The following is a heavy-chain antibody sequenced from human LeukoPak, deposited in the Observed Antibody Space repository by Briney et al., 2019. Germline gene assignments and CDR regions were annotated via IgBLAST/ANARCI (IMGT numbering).Heavy chain of an antibody. V-gene: IGHV3-30*01. J-gene: IGHJ4*02. CDR2: ISYDGSNK. D-gene: IGHD3-22*01. CDR3: ARDLLDSSGSLGY. CDR1: GFTFSSYA. Sequence: GGSLRLSCAASGFTFSSYAMHWVRQAPGKGLEWVAVISYDGSNKYYADSVKGRFTISRDNSKNTLYLQMNSLRAEDTAAYYCARDLLDSSGSLGYWGQGTLVTVSS.